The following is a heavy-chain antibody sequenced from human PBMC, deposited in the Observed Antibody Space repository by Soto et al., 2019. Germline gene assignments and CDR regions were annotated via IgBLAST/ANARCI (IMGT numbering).Heavy chain of an antibody. CDR3: PRAPVVFSRSCFDS. J-gene: IGHJ4*02. CDR2: ISYSGNT. V-gene: IGHV4-59*12. D-gene: IGHD3-22*01. CDR1: DASISNFY. Sequence: ETLSLTCAVSDASISNFYWSWIRQPPGKGLEWIGYISYSGNTNYNPSLKSRLSISLETSKNQFSLNLTSMTAADTAVYYCPRAPVVFSRSCFDSWGQGTRVTVYS.